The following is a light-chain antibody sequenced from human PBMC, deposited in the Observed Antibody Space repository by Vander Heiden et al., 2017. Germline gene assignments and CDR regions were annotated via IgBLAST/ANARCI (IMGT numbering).Light chain of an antibody. CDR3: QQSYSTLRLT. CDR1: QSISSY. J-gene: IGKJ4*02. CDR2: AAS. Sequence: DIQMTQSPSSLSASVGDRVTITCRASQSISSYLNWYQQKPGKAPKLLIYAASSLQSGVPSRFSGSGSGTDFTRTISSLQPEDFATYYCQQSYSTLRLTFGGGTKVEIK. V-gene: IGKV1-39*01.